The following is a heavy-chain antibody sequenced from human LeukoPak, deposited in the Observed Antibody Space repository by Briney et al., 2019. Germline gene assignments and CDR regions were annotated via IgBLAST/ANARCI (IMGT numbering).Heavy chain of an antibody. CDR1: GFTFSSYG. CDR3: ARDERLLSFLK. J-gene: IGHJ4*02. D-gene: IGHD3-3*01. Sequence: PGGSLRLSCAASGFTFSSYGLSWVRQAPGKGLEWVSGITGSGGSTYYADSVKGRFTISRDNSKNTLYLQMNSLRAEGTAIYYCARDERLLSFLKWGQGTLVTVSS. CDR2: ITGSGGST. V-gene: IGHV3-23*01.